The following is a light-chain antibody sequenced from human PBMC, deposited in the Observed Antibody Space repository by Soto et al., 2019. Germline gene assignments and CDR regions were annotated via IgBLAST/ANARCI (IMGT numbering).Light chain of an antibody. Sequence: EVVMSQSPANLSLYPGERATLSCRASQSVSSNLAWYQQKPGQAPRLLIYGASTRATGVPARFSGSGSGTEFTLTISTLQSEDFAVYYCQQYDNWPPLTSGGGTKVDI. CDR3: QQYDNWPPLT. V-gene: IGKV3-15*01. J-gene: IGKJ4*01. CDR2: GAS. CDR1: QSVSSN.